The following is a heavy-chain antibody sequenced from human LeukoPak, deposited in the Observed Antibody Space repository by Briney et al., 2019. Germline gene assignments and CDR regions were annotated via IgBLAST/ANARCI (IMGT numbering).Heavy chain of an antibody. Sequence: GGSLRLSCAASGFTFSAFWMHWVRQAPGKGLVWVSRINSDGSSATYADSVKGRFTVSRDNAKNTLYLQMDSLRAEDSAVYYCARGLVHDTSGYYSDYWGQGILVTVSS. D-gene: IGHD3-22*01. CDR3: ARGLVHDTSGYYSDY. V-gene: IGHV3-74*01. CDR1: GFTFSAFW. CDR2: INSDGSSA. J-gene: IGHJ4*02.